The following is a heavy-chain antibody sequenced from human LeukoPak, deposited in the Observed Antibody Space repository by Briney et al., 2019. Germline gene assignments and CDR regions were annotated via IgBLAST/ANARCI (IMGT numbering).Heavy chain of an antibody. D-gene: IGHD6-19*01. CDR3: AKPIAVAGEFDY. CDR1: GFTFSSYG. V-gene: IGHV3-30*18. J-gene: IGHJ4*02. CDR2: ISYDGSNK. Sequence: GGSLRLSCAASGFTFSSYGMHWVRQAPGKGLEWVAVISYDGSNKYYADSVKGRFTISRDNSKNTLYLQMNSLRAEDTAVYYCAKPIAVAGEFDYWGQGTLVTVSS.